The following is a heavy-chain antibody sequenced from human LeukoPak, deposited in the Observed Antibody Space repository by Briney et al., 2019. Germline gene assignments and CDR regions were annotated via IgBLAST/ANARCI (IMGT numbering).Heavy chain of an antibody. CDR3: AKTEMATVDYYYYYGMDV. J-gene: IGHJ6*02. Sequence: GSLRLSCAASGFTFSSYAMSWVRQAPGKGLEWVSAISGSGGSAYYADSVKGRFTTSRDNSKNTLYLQMNSLRAEDTAVYYCAKTEMATVDYYYYYGMDVWGQGTTVTVSS. D-gene: IGHD5-24*01. V-gene: IGHV3-23*01. CDR2: ISGSGGSA. CDR1: GFTFSSYA.